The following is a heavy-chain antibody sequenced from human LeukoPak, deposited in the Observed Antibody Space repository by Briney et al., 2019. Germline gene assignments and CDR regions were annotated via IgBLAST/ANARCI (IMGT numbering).Heavy chain of an antibody. CDR2: IYYSGST. CDR1: GGSISSYY. D-gene: IGHD6-6*01. V-gene: IGHV4-59*01. Sequence: SETLSLTCTVSGGSISSYYWRWLRQPPGKGLEGMGYIYYSGSTNYNPSLTSRVTISVDTSKNQFSLKLTSVTAADTAVYYCARDQLGGAFDIWGQGTMVTVSS. CDR3: ARDQLGGAFDI. J-gene: IGHJ3*02.